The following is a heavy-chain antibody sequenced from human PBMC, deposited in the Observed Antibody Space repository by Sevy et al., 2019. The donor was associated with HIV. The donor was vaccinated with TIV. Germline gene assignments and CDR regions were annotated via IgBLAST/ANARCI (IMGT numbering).Heavy chain of an antibody. V-gene: IGHV1-18*01. CDR1: GYTFTSYG. CDR3: ARGYYDFWSGYYRRDAFDS. D-gene: IGHD3-3*01. CDR2: ISAYNSDT. J-gene: IGHJ3*02. Sequence: ASVKVSCKASGYTFTSYGISWVRQAPGQGLEWMGWISAYNSDTNYAQKLQGRVTMTTDTSTSTAFMELTSLRSDDTAVYFCARGYYDFWSGYYRRDAFDSWGQGTRVTVSS.